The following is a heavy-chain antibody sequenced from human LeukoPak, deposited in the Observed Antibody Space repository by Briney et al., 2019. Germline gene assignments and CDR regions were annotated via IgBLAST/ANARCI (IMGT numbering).Heavy chain of an antibody. CDR2: IYYSGST. CDR1: GGSISSYY. J-gene: IGHJ4*02. V-gene: IGHV4-39*07. CDR3: ARTSRFTAYYGSGSYSYYFDY. Sequence: LETLSLTCTVSGGSISSYYWGWIRQPPGKGLEWIGSIYYSGSTYYNPSLKSRVTISVDTSKNQFSLKLSSVTAADTAVYYCARTSRFTAYYGSGSYSYYFDYWGQGTLVTVSS. D-gene: IGHD3-10*01.